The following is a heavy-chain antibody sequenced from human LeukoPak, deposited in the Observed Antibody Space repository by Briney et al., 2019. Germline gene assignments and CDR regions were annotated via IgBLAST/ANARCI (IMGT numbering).Heavy chain of an antibody. Sequence: GGSLRLSCAASGFTFSSYEMNWVRQAPGKGLEWVSYISSSGSTIYYADSVRGRFTISRDNAKNSLYLQMNSLRAEDTAVYYCARMLNLRYSGYDYFNYWGQGTLVTVSS. CDR2: ISSSGSTI. CDR3: ARMLNLRYSGYDYFNY. CDR1: GFTFSSYE. D-gene: IGHD5-12*01. V-gene: IGHV3-48*03. J-gene: IGHJ4*02.